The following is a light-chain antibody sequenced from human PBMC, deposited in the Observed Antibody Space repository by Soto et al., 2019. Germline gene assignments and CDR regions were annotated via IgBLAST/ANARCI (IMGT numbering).Light chain of an antibody. Sequence: SYELTQPPSLSVSPGQTASITCSGDKVGDKYACWYQQKPGQSPVLVIYQDSKRPSGIPERFSGSNSGNTATLTISGTQSMDEADYYCQAWDSSPLYVFGTGTKVTVL. J-gene: IGLJ1*01. CDR3: QAWDSSPLYV. CDR2: QDS. V-gene: IGLV3-1*01. CDR1: KVGDKY.